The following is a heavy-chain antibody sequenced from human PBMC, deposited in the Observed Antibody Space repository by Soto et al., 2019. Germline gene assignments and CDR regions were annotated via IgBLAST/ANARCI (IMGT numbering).Heavy chain of an antibody. CDR3: ARENWNYVA. CDR2: INPSGGST. CDR1: GYTFTSYY. Sequence: ASVKVSCKASGYTFTSYYMHWVRQAPGQGLEWMGIINPSGGSTSYAQKFQGRVTMTRDTSISTAYMGLSRLRSDDTAVYYCARENWNYVAWGQGTTVTVSS. J-gene: IGHJ6*02. V-gene: IGHV1-46*01. D-gene: IGHD1-7*01.